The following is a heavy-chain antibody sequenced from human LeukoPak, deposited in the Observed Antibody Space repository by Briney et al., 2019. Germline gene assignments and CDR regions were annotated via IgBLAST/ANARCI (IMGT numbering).Heavy chain of an antibody. J-gene: IGHJ4*02. D-gene: IGHD6-19*01. V-gene: IGHV3-23*01. Sequence: PGGSLRLSCAASGFTFSTYAMSWVRQAPGKGMEWISSINARGDDTYYADSVKGRFTISRDNSQNTLYLRMNGLRAEDTAVYYCARWVRSRAVAVRDLYFDYWGQGTLVTVSS. CDR3: ARWVRSRAVAVRDLYFDY. CDR1: GFTFSTYA. CDR2: INARGDDT.